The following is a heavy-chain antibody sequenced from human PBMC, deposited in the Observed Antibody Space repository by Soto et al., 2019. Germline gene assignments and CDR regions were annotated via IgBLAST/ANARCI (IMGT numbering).Heavy chain of an antibody. V-gene: IGHV4-61*01. Sequence: SETLSLTCTVSGGSVSSGSYYWSWIRRPPGKGLEWIGYIYYSGSTNYNPSLKSRVTISVDTSKNQFSLKLSPVTAEDTAVYYCARAIVGPTTTGWLDPWGQGTLVTVSS. CDR2: IYYSGST. J-gene: IGHJ5*02. CDR3: ARAIVGPTTTGWLDP. CDR1: GGSVSSGSYY. D-gene: IGHD1-26*01.